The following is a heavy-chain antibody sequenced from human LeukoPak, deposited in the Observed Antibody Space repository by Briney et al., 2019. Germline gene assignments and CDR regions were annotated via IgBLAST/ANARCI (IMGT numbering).Heavy chain of an antibody. D-gene: IGHD3-3*01. CDR1: GYTFTSYG. J-gene: IGHJ6*03. CDR2: ISAYNGNT. V-gene: IGHV1-18*01. Sequence: ASVKVSCKASGYTFTSYGISWVRQAPGQGLEWMGWISAYNGNTNYAQKLQGRVTMTTDTSTSTAYMELRSLRSDDTAVYYCARRVGVVMGKDYYYYYMDVWGKVTTVTVSS. CDR3: ARRVGVVMGKDYYYYYMDV.